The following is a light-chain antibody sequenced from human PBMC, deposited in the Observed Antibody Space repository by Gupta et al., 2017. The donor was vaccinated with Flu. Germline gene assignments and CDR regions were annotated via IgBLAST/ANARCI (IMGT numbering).Light chain of an antibody. CDR3: QHDHSYPLT. V-gene: IGKV1-5*03. J-gene: IGKJ4*01. CDR2: GAS. Sequence: DIQMTQSPSTLSAFVGDRVTITCRASQSISSWLAWYQEKPGTAPKLLIYGASRLEGRVPSRFSGSGSGTEFTLTISSLQPDDFATYYCQHDHSYPLTFGGGTKVEIK. CDR1: QSISSW.